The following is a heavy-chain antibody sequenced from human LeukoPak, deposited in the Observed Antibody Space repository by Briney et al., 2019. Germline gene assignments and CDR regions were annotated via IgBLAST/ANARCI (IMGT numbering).Heavy chain of an antibody. CDR3: AKGDPYGSGSYPVDY. J-gene: IGHJ4*02. Sequence: GGSLRLSCAASGFTFSRYGMHWVRHASGKGLEWGALISYDGSNKYYADFVKGRFTISRDNSKNTLYLQMNSLRPEDTAVYYCAKGDPYGSGSYPVDYWGQGTLVTVSS. CDR1: GFTFSRYG. CDR2: ISYDGSNK. D-gene: IGHD3-10*01. V-gene: IGHV3-30*18.